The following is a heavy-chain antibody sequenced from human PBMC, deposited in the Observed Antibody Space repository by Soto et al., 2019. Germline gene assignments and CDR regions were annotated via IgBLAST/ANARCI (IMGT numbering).Heavy chain of an antibody. CDR1: GGSISSSNW. V-gene: IGHV4-4*02. CDR3: ARERGEQQLIYYYYYGMDV. Sequence: SETLSLTCAVSGGSISSSNWWSWVRQPPGKGLEWIGEIYHSGSTNYNPSLKSRVTISVGKSKNQFSLKLSSVTAADTAVYYCARERGEQQLIYYYYYGMDVWGQGTTVT. D-gene: IGHD6-13*01. J-gene: IGHJ6*02. CDR2: IYHSGST.